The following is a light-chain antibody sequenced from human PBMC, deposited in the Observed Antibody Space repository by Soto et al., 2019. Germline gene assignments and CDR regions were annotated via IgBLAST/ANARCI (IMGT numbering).Light chain of an antibody. Sequence: EIVMTQSPATLSVSPGERATLSCRASQSVSGNLAWYQQKPGQAPRLLIYAASTRDTGIPARFSGSGSGTEFTLTISSLQSVDFAVYYCQQYNNWPPITFGPGTKVDIK. CDR1: QSVSGN. V-gene: IGKV3-15*01. CDR3: QQYNNWPPIT. CDR2: AAS. J-gene: IGKJ3*01.